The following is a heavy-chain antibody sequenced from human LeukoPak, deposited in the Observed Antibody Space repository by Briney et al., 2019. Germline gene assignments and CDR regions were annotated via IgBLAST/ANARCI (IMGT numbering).Heavy chain of an antibody. J-gene: IGHJ4*02. V-gene: IGHV3-74*01. Sequence: GGSLRLSCTASGFTFSSYWMHWVRQAPGMGLVWVSRINSDGSSRNYADSVKGRFTISRDNAKNTVYLQMNSLRAEDTAVYYCASASSHRIAAGGDYWGQGTLVTVSS. D-gene: IGHD6-13*01. CDR3: ASASSHRIAAGGDY. CDR1: GFTFSSYW. CDR2: INSDGSSR.